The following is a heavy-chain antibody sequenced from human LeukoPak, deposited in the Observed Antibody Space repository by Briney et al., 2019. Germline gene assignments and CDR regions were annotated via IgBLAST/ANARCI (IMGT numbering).Heavy chain of an antibody. CDR1: GFIFSSNI. Sequence: PGGSLRLSCAASGFIFSSNIMNWVRQAPGKGLEWVSTISGSGGVYTYYADSVKGRFTISRDNSKNTLYLQMNSLRAEDTAVCYCAKGPGHDYWGQGTLVTVSS. CDR3: AKGPGHDY. J-gene: IGHJ4*02. V-gene: IGHV3-23*01. CDR2: ISGSGGVYT.